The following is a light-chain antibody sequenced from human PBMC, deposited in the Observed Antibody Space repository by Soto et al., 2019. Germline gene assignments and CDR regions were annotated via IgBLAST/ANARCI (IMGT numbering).Light chain of an antibody. CDR2: TSS. CDR1: QSISTY. Sequence: DIQMTQSPSSLSASVGDRVTITCRASQSISTYLNWYHQRPGKAPKLLIYTSSNLQSGVPSRFSGSGSGTYFTLTITSLQPEDFATYFCQQSYSTPLTFGGGTKVEIK. CDR3: QQSYSTPLT. J-gene: IGKJ4*01. V-gene: IGKV1-39*01.